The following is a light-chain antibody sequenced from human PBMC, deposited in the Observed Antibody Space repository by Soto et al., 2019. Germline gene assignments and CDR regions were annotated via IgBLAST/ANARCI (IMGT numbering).Light chain of an antibody. CDR3: QQYNSYWLT. Sequence: DIQMTQSPSTLSASVGDRVTITCRASQSISSWLAWYQQKPGKAPKLLIYDASSLESGVPSRFSGSGSGTEFTLTISSLQPDDFSTYYCQQYNSYWLTFGGGTKVEIK. CDR2: DAS. CDR1: QSISSW. J-gene: IGKJ4*01. V-gene: IGKV1-5*01.